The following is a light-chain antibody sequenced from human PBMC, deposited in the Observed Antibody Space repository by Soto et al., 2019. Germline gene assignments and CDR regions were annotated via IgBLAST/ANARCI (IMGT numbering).Light chain of an antibody. V-gene: IGKV2-29*03. CDR3: MQSIDLPST. Sequence: VLTQTPPSLSVTPGQSASISCKSRQSLLHSNGKTYLHWYLQRPGQPPKLLIYEVSSVFSGGHDRFRGRGSGTHFTLKISGVEAGDVGTYYCMQSIDLPSTVGQGTNVEI. J-gene: IGKJ1*01. CDR2: EVS. CDR1: QSLLHSNGKTY.